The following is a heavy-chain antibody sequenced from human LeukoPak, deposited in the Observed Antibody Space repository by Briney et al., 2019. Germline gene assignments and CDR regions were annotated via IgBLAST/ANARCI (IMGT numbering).Heavy chain of an antibody. D-gene: IGHD5-24*01. CDR2: IGASGEST. J-gene: IGHJ3*01. Sequence: GGSLRLSCAASGFTFSVAAMTWVRQAPGKGLEWVSLIGASGESTYYADSVKGRFTISRDNSKNTLSLQMNSLRVEDTAMYFWAKDIQLSTWGRGKMVTVSS. CDR1: GFTFSVAA. CDR3: AKDIQLST. V-gene: IGHV3-23*01.